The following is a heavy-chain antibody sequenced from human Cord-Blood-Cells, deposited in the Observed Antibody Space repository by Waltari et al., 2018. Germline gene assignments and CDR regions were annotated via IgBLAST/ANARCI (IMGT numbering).Heavy chain of an antibody. J-gene: IGHJ4*02. D-gene: IGHD3-16*01. Sequence: EVQLVESGGGLVKPGGSLRLSCAASGFTFSNAWLSRVRQAPGKGLEWVGRIKSKTDGGTTDYAAPVKGRFTISRDDSKNTLYLQMNSLKTEDTAVYYCTTDGPLRLWDYWGQGTLVTVSS. V-gene: IGHV3-15*01. CDR2: IKSKTDGGTT. CDR3: TTDGPLRLWDY. CDR1: GFTFSNAW.